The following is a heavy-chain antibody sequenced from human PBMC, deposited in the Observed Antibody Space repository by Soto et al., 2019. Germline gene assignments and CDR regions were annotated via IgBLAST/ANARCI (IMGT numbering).Heavy chain of an antibody. CDR2: ISSSSSYI. D-gene: IGHD4-17*01. Sequence: GGSLRLSCAASGFTFSSCSMNWVRQAPGKGLEWVSSISSSSSYIYYADSVKGRFTISRDNAKNSLYLQMNSLRAEDTAVYYCARVHRGAYGAPDYWGQGTLVTVSS. CDR3: ARVHRGAYGAPDY. J-gene: IGHJ4*02. CDR1: GFTFSSCS. V-gene: IGHV3-21*01.